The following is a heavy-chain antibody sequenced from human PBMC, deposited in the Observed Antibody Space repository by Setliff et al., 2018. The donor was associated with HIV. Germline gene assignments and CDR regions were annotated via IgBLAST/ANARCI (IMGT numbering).Heavy chain of an antibody. Sequence: PSETLSLTCAVYGGSLRGYYWRSIRQPPGKWLEWSGDVSHTGSTNYNPSLKSRITISADTPKNQFTLKLSSVTAADTAVYYCAREGTYSGTYWVRRVASFDIWGQGTMVTVSS. CDR2: VSHTGST. D-gene: IGHD1-26*01. J-gene: IGHJ3*02. V-gene: IGHV4-34*01. CDR1: GGSLRGYY. CDR3: AREGTYSGTYWVRRVASFDI.